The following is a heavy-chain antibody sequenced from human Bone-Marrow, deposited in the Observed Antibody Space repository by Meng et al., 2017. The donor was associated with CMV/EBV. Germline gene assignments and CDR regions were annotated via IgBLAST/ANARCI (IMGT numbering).Heavy chain of an antibody. CDR1: GGSFSGYY. D-gene: IGHD3-3*01. V-gene: IGHV4-34*01. CDR3: ARGRRRITIFGVTPGYNWFDP. Sequence: SEPLSLTCAVYGGSFSGYYWSWIRQPPGKGLEWIGEINHSGSTNYNPSLKSRVTISVDTSKNQFSLKLSSVTAADTAVYYCARGRRRITIFGVTPGYNWFDPWGQGTLVTVSS. J-gene: IGHJ5*02. CDR2: INHSGST.